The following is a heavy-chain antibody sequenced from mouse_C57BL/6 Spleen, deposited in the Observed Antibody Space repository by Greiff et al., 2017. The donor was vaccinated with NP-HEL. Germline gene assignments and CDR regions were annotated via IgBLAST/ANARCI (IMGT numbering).Heavy chain of an antibody. CDR1: GYTFTSYW. V-gene: IGHV1-55*01. CDR3: ARSVDWYFDV. J-gene: IGHJ1*03. Sequence: QVQLQQPGAELVKPGASVKMSCEASGYTFTSYWITWVKQRPGQGLEWIGDIYPGSGSTNYNEKFKSKATLTVDTSSSTAYMQLSSLTSEDSAVYYGARSVDWYFDVWGTGTTVTVSS. CDR2: IYPGSGST.